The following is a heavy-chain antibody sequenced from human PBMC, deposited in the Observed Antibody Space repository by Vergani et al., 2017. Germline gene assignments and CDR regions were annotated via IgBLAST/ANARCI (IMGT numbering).Heavy chain of an antibody. Sequence: QVQLVQSGAEVKKPGSSVKVSCKASGGTFSSYAISWVRQAPGQGLEWMGRIITILGTANYAQKFQGRITITADKSTSTAYMELSSLSSEDTAVYYCARDPTGSYFLKGGMGYFDYWGQGTLVTVSS. CDR3: ARDPTGSYFLKGGMGYFDY. D-gene: IGHD1-26*01. CDR2: IITILGTA. J-gene: IGHJ4*02. CDR1: GGTFSSYA. V-gene: IGHV1-69*04.